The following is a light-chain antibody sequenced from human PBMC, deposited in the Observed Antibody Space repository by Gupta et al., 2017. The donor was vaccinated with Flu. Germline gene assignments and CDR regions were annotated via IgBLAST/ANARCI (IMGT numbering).Light chain of an antibody. Sequence: SESLLYSNGYNYLDWYVLKPGQSPQLLIYLNSKRASGVPDRFSASGSGTDFTLQISRVETEDVGTYYCMQALQTPTFGGGTKLEIK. V-gene: IGKV2-28*01. CDR3: MQALQTPT. CDR2: LNS. J-gene: IGKJ4*01. CDR1: ESLLYSNGYNY.